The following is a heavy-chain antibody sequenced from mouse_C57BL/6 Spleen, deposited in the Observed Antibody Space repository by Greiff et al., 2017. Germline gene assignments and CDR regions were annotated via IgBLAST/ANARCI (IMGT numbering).Heavy chain of an antibody. J-gene: IGHJ2*01. D-gene: IGHD2-3*01. CDR3: ARSSIYDSYYEDY. CDR2: IYPGSGST. Sequence: VQLQQPGAELVKPGASVKMSCKASGYTFTSYWITWVKQRPGQGLEWIGDIYPGSGSTNYNEKFKSKATLTVDTSSSTAYMQLSSLTSEDSAVYYCARSSIYDSYYEDYWGQGTTLTVSS. V-gene: IGHV1-55*01. CDR1: GYTFTSYW.